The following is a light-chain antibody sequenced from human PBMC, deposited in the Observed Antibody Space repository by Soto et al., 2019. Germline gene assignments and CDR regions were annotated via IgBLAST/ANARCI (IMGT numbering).Light chain of an antibody. CDR1: SSEVGSYNL. CDR3: CSYAGSSTSYV. CDR2: EGS. J-gene: IGLJ1*01. Sequence: QSALTQPASVSGSPGQSITISCTGTSSEVGSYNLVSWYQQHPGKAPKLMIYEGSKRPSGVSNRFSGSKSGNTASLTISGLQAEDEADYYCCSYAGSSTSYVFGTGTQLTVL. V-gene: IGLV2-23*01.